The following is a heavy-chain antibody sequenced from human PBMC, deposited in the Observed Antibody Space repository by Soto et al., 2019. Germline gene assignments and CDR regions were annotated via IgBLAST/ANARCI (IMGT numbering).Heavy chain of an antibody. D-gene: IGHD6-13*01. Sequence: ASVKVSCKASGYTFNMYYMHWVRQAPGQGLEWMGVINPNGGSTTYAQKFQGRLTMTRDTSTSTVYMDLTSLRSEDTAVYYCAREGAAAARMFDNWGQGTLVTVSS. V-gene: IGHV1-46*02. J-gene: IGHJ4*02. CDR1: GYTFNMYY. CDR2: INPNGGST. CDR3: AREGAAAARMFDN.